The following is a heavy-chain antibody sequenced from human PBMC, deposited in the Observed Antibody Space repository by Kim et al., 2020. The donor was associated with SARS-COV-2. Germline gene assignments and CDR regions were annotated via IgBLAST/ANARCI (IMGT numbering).Heavy chain of an antibody. V-gene: IGHV3-23*01. D-gene: IGHD2-15*01. CDR2: ITHTGAST. Sequence: GGSLRFSCTASGFTFSNYAMTWVRHVAGEGLQWISSITHTGASTHSADSLKGRFTISRDNSESTVFLQMDRLAAEDTGIYYCEKNGRVGVSDSWGQGTLVSVPS. CDR1: GFTFSNYA. CDR3: EKNGRVGVSDS. J-gene: IGHJ4*02.